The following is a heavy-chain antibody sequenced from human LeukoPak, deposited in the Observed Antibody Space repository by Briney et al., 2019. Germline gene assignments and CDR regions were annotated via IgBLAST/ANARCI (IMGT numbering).Heavy chain of an antibody. CDR3: ARKGAYGGNSSFDY. CDR2: IIPIFGTA. Sequence: GASVKVSCKASGGTFSSYAFSWVRQAPGQGLEWMGGIIPIFGTANYAQKFQGRVTITADESTSTAYMELSSLRSEDTAVYYCARKGAYGGNSSFDYWGQGTLVTVSS. V-gene: IGHV1-69*13. CDR1: GGTFSSYA. D-gene: IGHD4-23*01. J-gene: IGHJ4*02.